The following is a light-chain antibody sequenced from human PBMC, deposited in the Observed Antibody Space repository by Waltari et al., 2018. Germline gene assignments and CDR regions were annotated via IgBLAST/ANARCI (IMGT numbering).Light chain of an antibody. V-gene: IGKV1-27*01. CDR2: AAS. Sequence: DIQMTQSPSSLSASVGDRVTITCRANQGISNYLAWYQQKPGKVPKVLIYAASPLQSGVPSRFSGSGSGTDFTLTISSLQPEDVATYYCQKYNSAQENFGPGTKVDIK. CDR3: QKYNSAQEN. J-gene: IGKJ3*01. CDR1: QGISNY.